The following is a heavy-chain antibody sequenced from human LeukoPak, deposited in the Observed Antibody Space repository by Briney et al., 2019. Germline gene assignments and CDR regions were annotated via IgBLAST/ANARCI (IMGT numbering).Heavy chain of an antibody. CDR3: ARGYYYGSGSYRYLNWFDP. Sequence: ASVKVSCKVSGYTLNQLSMHWVRQAPGQGLEWMGWINPNSGGTNYAQKFQGRVTMTRDTSISTAYMELSRLRSDDTAVYYCARGYYYGSGSYRYLNWFDPWGQGTLVTVSS. CDR1: GYTLNQLS. D-gene: IGHD3-10*01. J-gene: IGHJ5*02. CDR2: INPNSGGT. V-gene: IGHV1-2*02.